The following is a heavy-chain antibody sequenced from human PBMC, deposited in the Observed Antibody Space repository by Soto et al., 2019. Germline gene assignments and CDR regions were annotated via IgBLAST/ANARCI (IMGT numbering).Heavy chain of an antibody. CDR1: GFTFSRHW. V-gene: IGHV3-74*01. J-gene: IGHJ4*02. D-gene: IGHD1-1*01. CDR2: IDNDGAGT. CDR3: ATAGNYRFDN. Sequence: PGGSLRLSCAASGFTFSRHWMHWVRQIPGKGLMWVSRIDNDGAGTSYADSVRGRFTMSRDNAKNTLYLQMDNLRVEDTAVYFCATAGNYRFDNWGLGTLVTVSS.